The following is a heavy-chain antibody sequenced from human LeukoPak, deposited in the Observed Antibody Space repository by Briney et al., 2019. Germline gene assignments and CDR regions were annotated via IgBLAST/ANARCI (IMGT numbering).Heavy chain of an antibody. J-gene: IGHJ6*02. V-gene: IGHV3-30*18. CDR2: ISYDGSNK. D-gene: IGHD5-18*01. CDR1: GFTFSSYG. Sequence: PGGSLRLSCAASGFTFSSYGMHWVRQAPGKGLEWVAVISYDGSNKYYADSVKGRFTISRDNSKNTLYLQMNSLRAEDTAVYYCAKGYTYYYGMDVWGQGTTVTVSS. CDR3: AKGYTYYYGMDV.